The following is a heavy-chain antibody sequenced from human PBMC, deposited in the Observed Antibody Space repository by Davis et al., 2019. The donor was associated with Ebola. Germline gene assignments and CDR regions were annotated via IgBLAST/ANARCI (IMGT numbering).Heavy chain of an antibody. CDR1: GGSISSYY. CDR3: SNEDY. D-gene: IGHD4-11*01. V-gene: IGHV4-59*08. J-gene: IGHJ4*02. Sequence: SETLSLTCTVSGGSISSYYWSWIRQPPGKGLEWIADMNYSGSTNYNPSIKSRVTISVDTSKNQFSLKLSSVTAADTAVYYCSNEDYWGQGTLVTVSS. CDR2: MNYSGST.